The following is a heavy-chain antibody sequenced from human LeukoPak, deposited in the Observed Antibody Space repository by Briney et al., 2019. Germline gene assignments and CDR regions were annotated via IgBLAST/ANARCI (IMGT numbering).Heavy chain of an antibody. V-gene: IGHV7-4-1*02. J-gene: IGHJ4*02. Sequence: ASVKVSCKASGYTFTSYAMNWVRQAPGQGLEWMGWINTNTGNPTYVQGFTGRFVFSSDTSVSTAYLQISSLKAEDTAVYYCARDPEYSSSSAVDYWGQGTLVTVSS. CDR2: INTNTGNP. CDR3: ARDPEYSSSSAVDY. D-gene: IGHD6-6*01. CDR1: GYTFTSYA.